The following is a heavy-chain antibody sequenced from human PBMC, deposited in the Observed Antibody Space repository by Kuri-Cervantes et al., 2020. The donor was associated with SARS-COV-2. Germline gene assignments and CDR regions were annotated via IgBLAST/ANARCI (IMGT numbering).Heavy chain of an antibody. CDR1: GFDFKIYA. CDR3: AKDGYNWGDYFDY. D-gene: IGHD1-1*01. CDR2: IYGSGERT. J-gene: IGHJ4*02. Sequence: GESLKISCTASGFDFKIYAMSWVRQAPGKGLEWVSSIYGSGERTYYADSVKGRFTVSRDNLRNTLYLEMNSLRAEDTALYFCAKDGYNWGDYFDYWGQGTLVTVSS. V-gene: IGHV3-23*01.